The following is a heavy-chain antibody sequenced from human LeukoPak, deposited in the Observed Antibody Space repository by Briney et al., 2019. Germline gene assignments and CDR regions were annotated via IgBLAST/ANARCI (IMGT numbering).Heavy chain of an antibody. Sequence: PGGSLRLSCAASGFTFSSYGRDWVRQAPGKGLEWVGDISYDGSNKYYADSVKGRFTISTDNSKNTLYLQMNSLRAEDTAVYYCAKGTTLFMPPAFDIWGQGTMVTVSS. CDR2: ISYDGSNK. V-gene: IGHV3-30*18. CDR1: GFTFSSYG. CDR3: AKGTTLFMPPAFDI. J-gene: IGHJ3*02. D-gene: IGHD2/OR15-2a*01.